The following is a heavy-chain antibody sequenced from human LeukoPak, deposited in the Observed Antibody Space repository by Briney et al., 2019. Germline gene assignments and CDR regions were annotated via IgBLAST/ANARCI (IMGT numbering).Heavy chain of an antibody. D-gene: IGHD6-13*01. CDR1: AFTVSSYW. CDR3: ESASAAAGTCIEYFEH. J-gene: IGHJ1*01. Sequence: GGSLRLSCAASAFTVSSYWMSWVRQPPGKGLEWVANITQDVSEKYYADSVKGLFTISRENAKNSLYLKTNSLRAEDMAVYYSESASAAAGTCIEYFEHWGQGTLVTVSS. V-gene: IGHV3-7*01. CDR2: ITQDVSEK.